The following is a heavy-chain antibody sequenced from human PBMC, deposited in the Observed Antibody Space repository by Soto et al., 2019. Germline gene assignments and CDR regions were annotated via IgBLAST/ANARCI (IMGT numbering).Heavy chain of an antibody. CDR2: ISGSGGST. V-gene: IGHV3-23*01. CDR3: AKSPQEYCRGGSCYSIPFDY. CDR1: GFTFSSYA. D-gene: IGHD2-15*01. Sequence: EVQLLESGRGLVQAGGSLRLSCAAYGFTFSSYAMSWVRQAPGKGLESVSAISGSGGSTYYADSVKGRFTISRDNSKNTLYLQMNSLRAEDSAVYYCAKSPQEYCRGGSCYSIPFDYWGQGTLVTVSS. J-gene: IGHJ4*02.